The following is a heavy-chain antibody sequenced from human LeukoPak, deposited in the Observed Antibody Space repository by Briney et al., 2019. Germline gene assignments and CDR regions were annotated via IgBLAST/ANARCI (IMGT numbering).Heavy chain of an antibody. V-gene: IGHV3-74*01. J-gene: IGHJ5*02. CDR3: ARVGGSFHWFAP. CDR2: INSDGSST. D-gene: IGHD1-26*01. CDR1: ALTFSSYS. Sequence: PGGSLRLSCAASALTFSSYSMHWVRQAPGKGLVWVSPINSDGSSTSYADSVTGRFTISRDNAKNTLYLQMNSLRAEDSAVYYCARVGGSFHWFAPWCQGTVVTVSS.